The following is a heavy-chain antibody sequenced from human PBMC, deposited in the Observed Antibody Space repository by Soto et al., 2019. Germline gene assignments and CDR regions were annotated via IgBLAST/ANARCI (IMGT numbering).Heavy chain of an antibody. CDR2: IYYSGST. D-gene: IGHD3-3*01. CDR1: GNSISSHY. CDR3: ARGYYDFWSGLYYYYMDV. V-gene: IGHV4-59*11. J-gene: IGHJ6*03. Sequence: SETLSLTCTVSGNSISSHYWSWIRQPPGKGLEWIGYIYYSGSTNYNPSLKSRVTFSVDTSKNQFSLKLSSVTAADTAVYYCARGYYDFWSGLYYYYMDVWVKGTTVTVSS.